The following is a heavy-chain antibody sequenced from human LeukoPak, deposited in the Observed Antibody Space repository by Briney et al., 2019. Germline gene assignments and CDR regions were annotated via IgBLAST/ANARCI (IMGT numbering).Heavy chain of an antibody. Sequence: GGSLRLSCAASGFTFSNYAMHWVRQAPGKGLEWVAVRSYDGSNKYYAGSVKGRFTISRDNSKNTLYLQMNSLRAEDTAVYYCARERIAAAGNSWFDPWGQGTLVTVSS. CDR2: RSYDGSNK. CDR3: ARERIAAAGNSWFDP. CDR1: GFTFSNYA. D-gene: IGHD6-13*01. V-gene: IGHV3-30*04. J-gene: IGHJ5*02.